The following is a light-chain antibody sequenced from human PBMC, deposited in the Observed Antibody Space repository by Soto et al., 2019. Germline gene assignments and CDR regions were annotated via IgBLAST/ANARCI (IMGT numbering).Light chain of an antibody. CDR2: LGS. Sequence: DLVMTQSPLFLPVTPGEPASISCRSSQSLLHDNGFNFLNWYLQKPGQSPQLLISLGSSRASGVPDRFSGSASGRDFTLLISRVEAEDVGVFYCMQALETPLTFGGGTKVEIK. CDR1: QSLLHDNGFNF. V-gene: IGKV2-28*01. J-gene: IGKJ4*01. CDR3: MQALETPLT.